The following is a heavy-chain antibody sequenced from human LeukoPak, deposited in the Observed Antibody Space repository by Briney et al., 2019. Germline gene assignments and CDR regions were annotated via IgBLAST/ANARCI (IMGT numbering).Heavy chain of an antibody. J-gene: IGHJ4*02. CDR3: ARVPYYDSGSYYNV. D-gene: IGHD3-10*01. CDR2: INSDGSST. Sequence: GGSLRLSCAASGFTFSRDWMHWVRQTPGQGLVWVSRINSDGSSTSYADSVKGRFTISRDNAKNTLYLQMNSLRAEDTALYYCARVPYYDSGSYYNVWGQGTLVTASS. CDR1: GFTFSRDW. V-gene: IGHV3-74*01.